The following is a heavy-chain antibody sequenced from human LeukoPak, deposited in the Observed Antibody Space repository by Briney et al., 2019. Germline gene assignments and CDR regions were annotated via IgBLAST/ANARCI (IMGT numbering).Heavy chain of an antibody. CDR2: IYYSGST. CDR3: ARGLAEEVYDSSGYDAFDI. CDR1: SSSYD. Sequence: SSSYDWGWIRQPPGKGLEWIGSIYYSGSTYYNPSLKSRVTISVDTSNNQFSLKLSSVTAADTAVYYCARGLAEEVYDSSGYDAFDIWGQGTMVTVSS. V-gene: IGHV4-39*01. J-gene: IGHJ3*02. D-gene: IGHD3-22*01.